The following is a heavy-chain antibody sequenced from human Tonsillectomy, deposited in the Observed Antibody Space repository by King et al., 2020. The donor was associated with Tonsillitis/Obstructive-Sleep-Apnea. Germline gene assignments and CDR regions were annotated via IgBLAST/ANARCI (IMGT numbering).Heavy chain of an antibody. CDR2: ISYDGSNR. CDR1: GFTLSSYA. CDR3: ARDSDTFMVFYYYGMDV. Sequence: VQLVESGGGVVQPGRSLRLSCAASGFTLSSYAMHWVRQAPGKGLEWVAVISYDGSNRYYADSVKGRFTISRDNSKSTLYLQMNSLRAEDTAVYYCARDSDTFMVFYYYGMDVWGQGTTVTVSS. V-gene: IGHV3-30*04. D-gene: IGHD5-18*01. J-gene: IGHJ6*02.